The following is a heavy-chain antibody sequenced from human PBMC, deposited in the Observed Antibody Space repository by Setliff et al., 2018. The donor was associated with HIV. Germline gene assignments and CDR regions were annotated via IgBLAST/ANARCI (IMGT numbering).Heavy chain of an antibody. CDR1: GGTLSSYA. D-gene: IGHD4-17*01. CDR2: IIPIFGTT. CDR3: ARAPRDGNNYGYQPYYFDY. J-gene: IGHJ4*02. V-gene: IGHV1-69*05. Sequence: SVKVSCKASGGTLSSYAISWVRQAPGQGLEWMGGIIPIFGTTNYAQKFQGRVTITTDESTTTAYMELSSLRSEDTAVYYCARAPRDGNNYGYQPYYFDYWGQGTLVTVSS.